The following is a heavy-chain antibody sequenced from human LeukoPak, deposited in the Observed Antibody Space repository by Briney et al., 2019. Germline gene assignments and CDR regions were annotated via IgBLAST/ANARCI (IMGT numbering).Heavy chain of an antibody. J-gene: IGHJ4*02. D-gene: IGHD6-13*01. CDR1: GFTFGDYA. V-gene: IGHV3-49*04. Sequence: GGSLRLSCTASGFTFGDYAMNWVRQAPGKGLKWVGFNRGKGSGGTTEYAASVKGRFTISRDDSKSIAYLQMNSLKTEDTAVYYCTGLPNSNWSTGVDYWGQGTLVTLSS. CDR3: TGLPNSNWSTGVDY. CDR2: NRGKGSGGTT.